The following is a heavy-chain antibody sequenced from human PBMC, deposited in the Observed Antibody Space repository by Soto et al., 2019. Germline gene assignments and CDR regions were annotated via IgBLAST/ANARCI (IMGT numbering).Heavy chain of an antibody. CDR1: GFTFSSYA. D-gene: IGHD2-15*01. V-gene: IGHV3-23*01. Sequence: GGSLRLSCAASGFTFSSYAMSWVRQAPGKGLEWVSAISGSGGSTYYADSVKGRFTISRDNSKNTLYLQMNSLRAEDTAVYYCANLVVVVAATGSRWFDPWGQGTLVTVSS. J-gene: IGHJ5*02. CDR2: ISGSGGST. CDR3: ANLVVVVAATGSRWFDP.